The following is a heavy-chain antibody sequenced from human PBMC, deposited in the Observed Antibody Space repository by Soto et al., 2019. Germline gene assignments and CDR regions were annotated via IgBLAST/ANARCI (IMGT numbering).Heavy chain of an antibody. CDR2: ISGSGGST. V-gene: IGHV3-23*01. CDR1: GFTFSSYA. J-gene: IGHJ4*02. Sequence: EVQLLESGGGLVQPGGSLRLSCAASGFTFSSYAMSWVRQAPGKGLAWVSAISGSGGSTYYADSLKGRFTISRDNSKNTLYLQMNSLRAEDTAVYYCANGYSSGWPPAPFDYWGQGTLVTVSS. D-gene: IGHD6-19*01. CDR3: ANGYSSGWPPAPFDY.